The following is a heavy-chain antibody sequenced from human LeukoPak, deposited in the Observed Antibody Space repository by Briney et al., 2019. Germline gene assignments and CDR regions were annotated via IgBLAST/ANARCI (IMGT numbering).Heavy chain of an antibody. J-gene: IGHJ5*02. CDR1: RGTFSSYA. CDR2: IIPIFGTA. D-gene: IGHD2-2*01. Sequence: SVKVSCKASRGTFSSYAISWVGQAPGQGLEWMGGIIPIFGTANYAQKFQGRVTITADESTSTAYMELSSLRSEDTAVYYCARDARHRYCSSSSCYRGWLDPWGQGTPVTVSS. CDR3: ARDARHRYCSSSSCYRGWLDP. V-gene: IGHV1-69*13.